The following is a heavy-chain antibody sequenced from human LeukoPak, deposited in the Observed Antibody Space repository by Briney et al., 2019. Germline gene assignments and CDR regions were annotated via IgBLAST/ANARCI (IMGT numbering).Heavy chain of an antibody. Sequence: SETLSLTCTVSGGSISSYYWSWIRQPPGKGLEWIGYIYYSGSTNYSPSLKSRVTISVDTSKNQFSLKLSSVTAADTAVYYCARDRRRDSSSWYYFDYWGQGTLVTVSS. CDR2: IYYSGST. CDR3: ARDRRRDSSSWYYFDY. V-gene: IGHV4-59*01. CDR1: GGSISSYY. J-gene: IGHJ4*02. D-gene: IGHD6-13*01.